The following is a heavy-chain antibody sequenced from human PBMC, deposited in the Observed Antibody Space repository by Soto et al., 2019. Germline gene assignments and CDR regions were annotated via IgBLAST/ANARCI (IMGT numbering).Heavy chain of an antibody. V-gene: IGHV1-69*13. CDR2: IIPIFGTA. D-gene: IGHD2-15*01. CDR1: GGTFSSYA. J-gene: IGHJ6*02. CDR3: ARDNIVVVVAATRDYYYYGMDV. Sequence: ASVKVSCKASGGTFSSYAISWVRQAPGQGLEWMGGIIPIFGTANYAQKFQGRVTITADESTSTAYMELSSLRSEDTAVYYCARDNIVVVVAATRDYYYYGMDVWGQGTTVTVSS.